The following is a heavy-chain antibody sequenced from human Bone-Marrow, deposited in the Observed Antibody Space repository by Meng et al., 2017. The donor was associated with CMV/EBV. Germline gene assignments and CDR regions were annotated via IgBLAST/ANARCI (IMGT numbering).Heavy chain of an antibody. Sequence: GESLKISCSASGFTFSSYAMTWVRQAPGKGLEWVSTVSGSGGSTYYADSVKGRFTISRDNSRNTLYLQMSSLRADDTAVYYGAKAFLQFLEGGDAFHIWGQGTMVTVSS. CDR2: VSGSGGST. V-gene: IGHV3-23*01. CDR1: GFTFSSYA. J-gene: IGHJ3*02. CDR3: AKAFLQFLEGGDAFHI. D-gene: IGHD3-3*01.